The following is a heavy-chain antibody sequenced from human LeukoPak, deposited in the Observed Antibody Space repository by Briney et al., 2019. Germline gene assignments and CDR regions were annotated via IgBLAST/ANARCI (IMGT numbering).Heavy chain of an antibody. CDR3: ARKAGSVAGGGRERRDGYNYWNY. CDR1: GYTFTGYY. CDR2: INPNSGGT. V-gene: IGHV1-2*02. J-gene: IGHJ4*02. Sequence: ASVKVSCKASGYTFTGYYMHWVRQAPGQGLEWMGWINPNSGGTNYAQKLQGRVTMTRDTSISTAYMELSRLRSDDTAVYYCARKAGSVAGGGRERRDGYNYWNYWGQGTLVTVSS. D-gene: IGHD5-24*01.